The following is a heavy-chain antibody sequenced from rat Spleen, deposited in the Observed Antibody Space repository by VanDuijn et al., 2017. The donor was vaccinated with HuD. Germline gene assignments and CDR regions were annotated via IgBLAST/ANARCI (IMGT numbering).Heavy chain of an antibody. J-gene: IGHJ3*01. CDR1: GYSITSNY. CDR3: ATGGTYSSGYEIWFAY. V-gene: IGHV3-1*01. D-gene: IGHD4-3*01. Sequence: EVQLQESGPGLVKPSQSLSLTCSVTGYSITSNYRWNWIRKFPGNKMEWIGHISYSGGTSYNPSLKSRISITRDTSKNQFFLQLNSVTAEDTATYYCATGGTYSSGYEIWFAYWGQGTLVTVSS. CDR2: ISYSGGT.